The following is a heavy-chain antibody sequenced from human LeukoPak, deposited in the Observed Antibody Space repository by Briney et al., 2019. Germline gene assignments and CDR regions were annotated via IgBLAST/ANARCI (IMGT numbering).Heavy chain of an antibody. CDR1: GYTFTGYY. CDR2: INPNSGGT. J-gene: IGHJ6*03. Sequence: ASVKVSCKASGYTFTGYYMHWVRQAPGQGLEWMGWINPNSGGTNYAQKFQGRVTMTRDTSISTAYMELSRLRSDDTAVYYCARDGILAVAGTFVYYMDVWGKGTTVTVSS. CDR3: ARDGILAVAGTFVYYMDV. D-gene: IGHD6-19*01. V-gene: IGHV1-2*02.